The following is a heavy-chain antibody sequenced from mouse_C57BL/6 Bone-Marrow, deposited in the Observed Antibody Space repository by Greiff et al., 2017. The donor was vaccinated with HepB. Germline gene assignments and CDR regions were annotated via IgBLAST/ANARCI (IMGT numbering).Heavy chain of an antibody. CDR3: AREDYYGSSLYAMDY. Sequence: EVQLQESGPELVKPGASVKISCKASGYSFTGYYMNWVKQSPEKSLEWIGEINPSTGGTTYNQKFKAKATLTVYKSSSTAYMQLKSLTSEDSAVYYCAREDYYGSSLYAMDYWGQGTSVTVSS. J-gene: IGHJ4*01. CDR2: INPSTGGT. V-gene: IGHV1-42*01. D-gene: IGHD1-1*01. CDR1: GYSFTGYY.